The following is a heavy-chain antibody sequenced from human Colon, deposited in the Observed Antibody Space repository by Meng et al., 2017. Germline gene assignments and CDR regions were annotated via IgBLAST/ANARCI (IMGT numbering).Heavy chain of an antibody. D-gene: IGHD3-10*02. CDR2: TYYRSKYYN. J-gene: IGHJ4*02. Sequence: QVQRQPPGPGLVNPSHTLSLTCAISGDSVSSNSAAWNWIRQSPSRGLEWLGRTYYRSKYYNDYALSVKSRITINPDTSKNQFSLQLNSVTPEDTAIYYCARDWGDVRGGFDFWGQGTLVTVSS. CDR1: GDSVSSNSAA. CDR3: ARDWGDVRGGFDF. V-gene: IGHV6-1*01.